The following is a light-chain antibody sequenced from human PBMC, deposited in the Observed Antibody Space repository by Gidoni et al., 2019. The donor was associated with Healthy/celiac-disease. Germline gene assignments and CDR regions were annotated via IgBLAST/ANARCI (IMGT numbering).Light chain of an antibody. V-gene: IGLV2-14*03. Sequence: QSALTPPASVSGSPGQSITISCNGTSSDVGGYNYVSWYQQHPGKAPKLMIYDVSNRPSGVSNRFSGSKSGNTASLTISGLQAEDEADYYCSSYTSSSTYVFGTGTKVTVL. J-gene: IGLJ1*01. CDR1: SSDVGGYNY. CDR2: DVS. CDR3: SSYTSSSTYV.